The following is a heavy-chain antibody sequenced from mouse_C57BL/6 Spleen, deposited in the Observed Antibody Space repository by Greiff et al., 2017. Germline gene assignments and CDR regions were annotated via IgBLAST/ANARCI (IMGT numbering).Heavy chain of an antibody. CDR2: IYPGDGDT. CDR1: GYAFSSYW. D-gene: IGHD2-1*01. V-gene: IGHV1-80*01. Sequence: VQLQQSGAELVKPGASVKISCKASGYAFSSYWMNWVKQRPGKGLEWIGQIYPGDGDTNYNGKFKGTATLTADKSSSTAYMQLSSLTSEDSAVYFCARGGNSYAMDYWGQGTSVTVSS. J-gene: IGHJ4*01. CDR3: ARGGNSYAMDY.